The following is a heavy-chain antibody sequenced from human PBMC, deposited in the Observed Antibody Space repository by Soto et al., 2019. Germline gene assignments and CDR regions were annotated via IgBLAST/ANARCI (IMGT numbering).Heavy chain of an antibody. V-gene: IGHV4-59*01. CDR1: GGSISSYY. D-gene: IGHD3-3*01. CDR3: ARALRPYDFWSGLNNWFDP. Sequence: SETLSLTCTVSGGSISSYYWSWIRQPPGKGLEWIGYIYYSGSTNYNPSLKSRVTISVDTSKNQFSLKLSSVTAADTAVYYCARALRPYDFWSGLNNWFDPWGQGTLVTVSS. J-gene: IGHJ5*02. CDR2: IYYSGST.